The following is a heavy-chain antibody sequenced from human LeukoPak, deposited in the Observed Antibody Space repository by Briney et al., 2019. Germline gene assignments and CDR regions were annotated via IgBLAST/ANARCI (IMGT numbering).Heavy chain of an antibody. CDR1: GDSVTSDCYY. CDR2: VFYRDRT. Sequence: PQTLSPACTVYGDSVTSDCYYWGWIRDPPRKGLEWIGSVFYRDRTYYNLSFRSRLTMTVDTSNNQVSLKLSSVTAADTAIYYCVRHLVGVAEGYFDYWGQGIQVTVSS. D-gene: IGHD1-26*01. CDR3: VRHLVGVAEGYFDY. J-gene: IGHJ4*02. V-gene: IGHV4-39*01.